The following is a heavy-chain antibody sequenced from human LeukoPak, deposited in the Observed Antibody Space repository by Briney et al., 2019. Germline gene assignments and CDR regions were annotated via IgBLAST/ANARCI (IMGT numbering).Heavy chain of an antibody. D-gene: IGHD3-22*01. V-gene: IGHV1-8*01. Sequence: GASVKVSCKASGYTFTSYDINWVRQATGQGLEWMGWMNPNSGNTGYAQKLQGRVTMTRNTSISTAYMELRSLRSEDTAVYYCARGLIRSQAWLLYWGQGTLVTVSS. CDR2: MNPNSGNT. CDR1: GYTFTSYD. CDR3: ARGLIRSQAWLLY. J-gene: IGHJ4*02.